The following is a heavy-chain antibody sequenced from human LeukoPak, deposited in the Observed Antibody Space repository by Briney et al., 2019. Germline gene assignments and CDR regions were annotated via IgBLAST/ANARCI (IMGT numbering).Heavy chain of an antibody. V-gene: IGHV4-28*01. Sequence: GYXXXSXXXXGWXRXPPGXXXXXIGYIYYSVSTYYNPSLKSRVTMSVDTSKIQFSLKLSSVTAVDTAVYYCARSTCNWNYAVIDYWGQGTLVTVSS. J-gene: IGHJ4*02. D-gene: IGHD1-7*01. CDR2: IYYSVST. CDR1: GYXXXSXXX. CDR3: ARSTCNWNYAVIDY.